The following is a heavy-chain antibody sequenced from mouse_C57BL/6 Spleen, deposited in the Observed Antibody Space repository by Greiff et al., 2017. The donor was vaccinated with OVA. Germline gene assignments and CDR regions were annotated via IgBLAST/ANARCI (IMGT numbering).Heavy chain of an antibody. V-gene: IGHV7-3*01. J-gene: IGHJ2*01. CDR1: GFTFTDYY. D-gene: IGHD4-1*01. CDR2: IRNKANGYTT. Sequence: EVKLVESGGGLVQPGGSLSLSCAASGFTFTDYYMSWVRQPPGKALEWLGFIRNKANGYTTEYSASVKGRFTISRDNSQSILYLQMNALRAEDSATYYCARYLTGADYWGQGTTLTVSS. CDR3: ARYLTGADY.